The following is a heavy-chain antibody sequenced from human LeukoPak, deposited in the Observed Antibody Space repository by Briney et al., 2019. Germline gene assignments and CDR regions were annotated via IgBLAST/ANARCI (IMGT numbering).Heavy chain of an antibody. CDR3: ATNSGNYLDL. Sequence: SETLSLTCTVSGASISSYYWSWIRQPPGKGLEWTGYIYYSGSTNYNPSLQSRVTISVDTSKNQFSLKLSSVTAADTGVYYCATNSGNYLDLWGRGTLVTVSS. CDR1: GASISSYY. CDR2: IYYSGST. D-gene: IGHD1-26*01. J-gene: IGHJ2*01. V-gene: IGHV4-59*01.